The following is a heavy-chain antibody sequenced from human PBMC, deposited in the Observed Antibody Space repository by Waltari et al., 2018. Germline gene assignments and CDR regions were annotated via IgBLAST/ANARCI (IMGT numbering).Heavy chain of an antibody. D-gene: IGHD4-17*01. CDR3: ARTTNGDYFGDY. V-gene: IGHV4-61*01. Sequence: QVQLQESGPGLVKPSETLSLICTVSGDSVSSDNYYWSWIRQPPGKGLEWIGYTYFSGTSNYNPALTSRVTISVDTSKNQFSLHLTSVTAADTAVYYCARTTNGDYFGDYWGQGTLVTVSS. CDR2: TYFSGTS. J-gene: IGHJ4*02. CDR1: GDSVSSDNYY.